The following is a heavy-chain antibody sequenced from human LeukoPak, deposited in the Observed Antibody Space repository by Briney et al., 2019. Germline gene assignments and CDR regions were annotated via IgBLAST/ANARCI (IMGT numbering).Heavy chain of an antibody. Sequence: ASVKVSCTASGYTFTGYYMHWVRQAPGQGLEWMGWINPNSGGTNYAQKFQGRVTMTRDTSISTAYMELSRLRSDDTAVYYCAREDCSSTSCYVVPPSNWFDPWGQGTLVTVSS. J-gene: IGHJ5*02. CDR3: AREDCSSTSCYVVPPSNWFDP. CDR2: INPNSGGT. V-gene: IGHV1-2*02. CDR1: GYTFTGYY. D-gene: IGHD2-2*01.